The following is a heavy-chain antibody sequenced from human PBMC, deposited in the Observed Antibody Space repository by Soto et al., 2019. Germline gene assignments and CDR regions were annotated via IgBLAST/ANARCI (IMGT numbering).Heavy chain of an antibody. CDR3: ARTEDGDLYYFDY. CDR1: GGSIRSYY. CDR2: IYYGGST. V-gene: IGHV4-59*01. Sequence: SETLSLTCTVSGGSIRSYYWSWIRQSPGKGLEWIGYIYYGGSTDYNPSLKSRVSFSLDTSKNQFSLKLTSVTAADTAVYYCARTEDGDLYYFDYWGQGTLVTVSS. J-gene: IGHJ4*02. D-gene: IGHD2-21*02.